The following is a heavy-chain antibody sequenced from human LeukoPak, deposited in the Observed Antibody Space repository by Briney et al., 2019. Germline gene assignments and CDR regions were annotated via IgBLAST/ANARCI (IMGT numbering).Heavy chain of an antibody. V-gene: IGHV4-59*01. D-gene: IGHD6-13*01. J-gene: IGHJ3*02. Sequence: PSETLSLTCTVSGGSISSYYWSWIRQPPGKGLEWIGYIYYSGSTNYNPSLKSRVTISVDTSKNQFSLKLSSVTAADTAVYYCARGDCIAAAGRAFDIWGQGTMVTVSS. CDR3: ARGDCIAAAGRAFDI. CDR1: GGSISSYY. CDR2: IYYSGST.